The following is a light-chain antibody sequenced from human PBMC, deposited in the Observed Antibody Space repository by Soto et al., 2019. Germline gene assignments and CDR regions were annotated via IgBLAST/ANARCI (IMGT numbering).Light chain of an antibody. Sequence: IVMTQSPATLSVSAGERATLSLRASRSVSSSLAWYQQKPGQAPRLLIYDASNRVTGIPDRFSGSGSGTDFTLTIARLEPEDFAVYYCQQYGNSPPRWTFGQGTKVDIK. CDR1: RSVSSS. J-gene: IGKJ1*01. CDR2: DAS. V-gene: IGKV3-20*01. CDR3: QQYGNSPPRWT.